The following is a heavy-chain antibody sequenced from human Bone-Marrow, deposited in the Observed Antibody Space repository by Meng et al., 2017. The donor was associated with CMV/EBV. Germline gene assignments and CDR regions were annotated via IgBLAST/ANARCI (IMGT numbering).Heavy chain of an antibody. Sequence: SETLSLTCTVSGGSISSSSYYWGWIRQPPGKGLEWIGSIYYSGSTYYNPSLKSRVTISVDTSKNQFSLKLSSVTAADTAVYYCARLRGWQVGMDVWGQGNTVTVSS. V-gene: IGHV4-39*01. CDR3: ARLRGWQVGMDV. CDR2: IYYSGST. D-gene: IGHD6-19*01. CDR1: GGSISSSSYY. J-gene: IGHJ6*02.